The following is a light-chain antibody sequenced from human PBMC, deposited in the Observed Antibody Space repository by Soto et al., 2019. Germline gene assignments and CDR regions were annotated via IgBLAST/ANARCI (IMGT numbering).Light chain of an antibody. Sequence: EVVLTQSPGTLYLSPGERATLSCRASQSVSSSLAWYQQKPGQAPRLLIFGASNRAIGIPDRISGSGSGTDFTVTFSRLEPEDFAVYFCQQYADSPPTFGGGTRVEIK. J-gene: IGKJ4*01. CDR3: QQYADSPPT. V-gene: IGKV3-20*01. CDR2: GAS. CDR1: QSVSSS.